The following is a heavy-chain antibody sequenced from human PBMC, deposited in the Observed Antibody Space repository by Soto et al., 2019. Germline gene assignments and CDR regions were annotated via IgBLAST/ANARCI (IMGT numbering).Heavy chain of an antibody. CDR2: INHSGST. J-gene: IGHJ4*02. D-gene: IGHD3-22*01. CDR1: GWSFSGYY. CDR3: ARTIYDSSGYSDY. Sequence: XETLSLTCAVDGWSFSGYYWSWIRQPPGKGLEWIGEINHSGSTNYNPSLKSRVTISVDTSKNQFSLKLSSVTAADTAVYYCARTIYDSSGYSDYWGQGPLVTVSS. V-gene: IGHV4-34*01.